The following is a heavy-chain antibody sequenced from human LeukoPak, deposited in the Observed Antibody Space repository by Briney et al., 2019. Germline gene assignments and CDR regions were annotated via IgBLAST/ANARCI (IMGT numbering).Heavy chain of an antibody. Sequence: AGSVKVSRKVSGYTPTELSMHGGRPAPGGGGGWGGGFAPEDGETIYAQEFQGRVTMTEDTSTDTAYMELSSLRSEDTAVYYCATRPTMIGEDWFDPWGQGTLVTVSS. D-gene: IGHD3-22*01. V-gene: IGHV1-24*01. CDR2: FAPEDGET. CDR1: GYTPTELS. J-gene: IGHJ5*02. CDR3: ATRPTMIGEDWFDP.